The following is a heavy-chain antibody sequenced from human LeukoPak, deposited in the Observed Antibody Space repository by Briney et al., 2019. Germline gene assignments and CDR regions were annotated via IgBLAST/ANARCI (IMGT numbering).Heavy chain of an antibody. D-gene: IGHD6-19*01. V-gene: IGHV1-2*02. Sequence: ASVKVSCKASGYTFTGYYMHWVRQAPGQGLEWMGWINPNSGGTNYAQKFQGRVTMTRDTSISTAYMELSRLRSDDTAVYYCARVVSSGPYDAFDIWGQGTMVTVSS. CDR3: ARVVSSGPYDAFDI. CDR1: GYTFTGYY. J-gene: IGHJ3*02. CDR2: INPNSGGT.